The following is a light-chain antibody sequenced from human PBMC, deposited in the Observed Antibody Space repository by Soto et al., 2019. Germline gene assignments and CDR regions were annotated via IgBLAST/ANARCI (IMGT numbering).Light chain of an antibody. V-gene: IGLV2-14*01. Sequence: QSLLTQPASVSWSPGQSITISCTGTSSDVGGYNYVSWYQQHPGKAPKLMIYDVSNRPSGVSNRFYGSKSGNTASLTISGLEAEDEADYYCSSYTSSSTLVVFGGGTKLTVL. CDR3: SSYTSSSTLVV. J-gene: IGLJ2*01. CDR1: SSDVGGYNY. CDR2: DVS.